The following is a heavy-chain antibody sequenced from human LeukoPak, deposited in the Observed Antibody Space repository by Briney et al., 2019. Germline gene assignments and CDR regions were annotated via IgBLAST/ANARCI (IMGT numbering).Heavy chain of an antibody. V-gene: IGHV4-39*01. CDR3: ARHSYYYDSSGYYYCFGY. Sequence: SETLSLTCTVSGGSISSSSYYWGWIRQPPGKGLEWLGSIYYSGSTYYNPSLKSRVTISVDTSKNQFSLKLSSVTAADTAVYYCARHSYYYDSSGYYYCFGYWGQGTQVTVSS. CDR1: GGSISSSSYY. J-gene: IGHJ4*02. CDR2: IYYSGST. D-gene: IGHD3-22*01.